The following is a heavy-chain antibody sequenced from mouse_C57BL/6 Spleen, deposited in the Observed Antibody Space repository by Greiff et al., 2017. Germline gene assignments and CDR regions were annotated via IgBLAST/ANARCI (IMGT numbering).Heavy chain of an antibody. D-gene: IGHD1-1*01. Sequence: VQLQQSGAELARPGASVKMSCKASGYTFTSYTMHWVKQRPGKGLEWIGYINPSSGYTKYNQKFKDQATLTADKSSSTAYMQLSSLTSEDSAVYYCASAYYDGSSYNYAMDYWGQGTSVTVSS. CDR3: ASAYYDGSSYNYAMDY. V-gene: IGHV1-4*01. CDR2: INPSSGYT. CDR1: GYTFTSYT. J-gene: IGHJ4*01.